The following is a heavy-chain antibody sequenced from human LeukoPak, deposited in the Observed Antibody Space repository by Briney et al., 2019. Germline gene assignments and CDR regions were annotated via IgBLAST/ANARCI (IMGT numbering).Heavy chain of an antibody. Sequence: GGSLRLSCAASGFNFPIYSMSWVRHAPGKGLEWMAFIRSDGSNKYYADSVKGRFTISRDNSKNTLYLQMNSLRAEDTAVYYCARILDSAWGELGYWGQGTLVTVSS. J-gene: IGHJ4*02. D-gene: IGHD6-19*01. V-gene: IGHV3-30*02. CDR1: GFNFPIYS. CDR2: IRSDGSNK. CDR3: ARILDSAWGELGY.